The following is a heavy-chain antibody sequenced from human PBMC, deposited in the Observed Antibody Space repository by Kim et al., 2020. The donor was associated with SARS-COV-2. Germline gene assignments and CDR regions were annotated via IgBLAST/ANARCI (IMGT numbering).Heavy chain of an antibody. D-gene: IGHD3-10*01. CDR2: IYSGGST. J-gene: IGHJ4*02. Sequence: GGSLRLSCAASGFTVSTNYMSWVRQAPGKGLEWVSIIYSGGSTYYADSVKGRFTISRDNSKNTLYLQMNSLRAEDTAVYYCASHQTGASGGISYFVYWGQGTLVTVSS. CDR1: GFTVSTNY. V-gene: IGHV3-53*01. CDR3: ASHQTGASGGISYFVY.